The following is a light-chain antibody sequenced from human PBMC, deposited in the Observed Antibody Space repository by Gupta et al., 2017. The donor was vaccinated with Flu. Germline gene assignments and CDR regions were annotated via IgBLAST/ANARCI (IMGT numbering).Light chain of an antibody. V-gene: IGKV1-39*01. CDR3: QHSWNTPRT. CDR1: QSVSNY. J-gene: IGKJ1*01. CDR2: AAS. Sequence: DIHVSQSPSYVSPSIGDRVTITCLTRQSVSNYLDWYQQRPGEAPKLLIYAASSLQSGVPSRFSGSGSGTDFTLTISGMQPEDSATYYCQHSWNTPRTVGQGSKVEIK.